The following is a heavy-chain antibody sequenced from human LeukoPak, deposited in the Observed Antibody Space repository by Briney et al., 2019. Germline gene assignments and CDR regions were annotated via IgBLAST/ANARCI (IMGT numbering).Heavy chain of an antibody. Sequence: GGSLRLSCAASGFTFSSYSMNWVRQAPGKGPEWVSSISSISTYRHYADAVKGRFTISRDNTKNSLYLQMDSLRVEDTAVYYCARTHIPQYDFWTASIWGQGTLVAVSS. J-gene: IGHJ4*02. CDR3: ARTHIPQYDFWTASI. CDR1: GFTFSSYS. D-gene: IGHD3-3*01. V-gene: IGHV3-21*01. CDR2: ISSISTYR.